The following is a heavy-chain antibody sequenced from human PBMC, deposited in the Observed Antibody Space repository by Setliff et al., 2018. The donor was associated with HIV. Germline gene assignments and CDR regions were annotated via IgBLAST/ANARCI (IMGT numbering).Heavy chain of an antibody. CDR2: IIPILGIL. J-gene: IGHJ3*02. V-gene: IGHV1-69*02. CDR1: GGAFISHT. D-gene: IGHD5-12*01. Sequence: ASVKVSCKASGGAFISHTFTWVRQAPGQGLEWMGSIIPILGILNYAQNFQRRVSMTMDTSPSTVYMERSSLISEDTAVYYCASAGAWQRNALDIWGQGTMVTVSS. CDR3: ASAGAWQRNALDI.